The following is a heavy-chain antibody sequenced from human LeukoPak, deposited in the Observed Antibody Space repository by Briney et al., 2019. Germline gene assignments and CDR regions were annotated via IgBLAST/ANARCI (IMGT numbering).Heavy chain of an antibody. CDR2: IYYSGST. D-gene: IGHD3-3*01. CDR3: ARGGVLRFLEWHFDY. V-gene: IGHV4-39*07. Sequence: SETLSLTCTVSGGSISSSSYYWGWIRQPPGKGLEWIGSIYYSGSTYYNPSLKSRVTISVDTSKNRFSLKLSSVTAADTAVYYCARGGVLRFLEWHFDYWGQGTLVTVSS. CDR1: GGSISSSSYY. J-gene: IGHJ4*02.